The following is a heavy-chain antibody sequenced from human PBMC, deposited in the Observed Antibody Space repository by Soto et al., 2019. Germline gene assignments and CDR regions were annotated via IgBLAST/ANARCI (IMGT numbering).Heavy chain of an antibody. CDR1: GGSISSYY. Sequence: PSETLSLTCTVSGGSISSYYWSWIRQPPGKGLEWIGYIYYSGSTNYNPSLKSRVTISVDTSKNQFSLKLSSVTAADTAVYYCARLGIPHAFDIWGQGTMVTVSS. J-gene: IGHJ3*02. D-gene: IGHD6-13*01. V-gene: IGHV4-59*08. CDR3: ARLGIPHAFDI. CDR2: IYYSGST.